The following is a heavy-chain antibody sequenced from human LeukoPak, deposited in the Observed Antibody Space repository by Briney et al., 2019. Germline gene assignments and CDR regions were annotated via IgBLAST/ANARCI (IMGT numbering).Heavy chain of an antibody. Sequence: SQTLSLTCTVSGGSISSGDDYWSWIRQPPGKGLEWIGYIYYSGNTFHYNPSLKSRVNISVDTSKNQFSLRLSSVTAVDTAVYYCASTNCSSAGCYGANWFDPWGQGTLVTVSS. CDR2: IYYSGNT. CDR1: GGSISSGDDY. CDR3: ASTNCSSAGCYGANWFDP. D-gene: IGHD2-2*01. V-gene: IGHV4-30-4*08. J-gene: IGHJ5*02.